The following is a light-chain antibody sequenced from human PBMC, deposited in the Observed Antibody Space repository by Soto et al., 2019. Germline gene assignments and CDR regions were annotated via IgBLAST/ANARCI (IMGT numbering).Light chain of an antibody. V-gene: IGKV1-5*01. CDR3: QQYNTYFPT. CDR1: QTISSW. Sequence: DIQITQSPSTLSGSVGDRVTITCRASQTISSWLAWYQQKPGKAPKLLIYDASSLQSGVPSRFSGSGSGTEFTLTVSSLQADDFATYFCQQYNTYFPTFGQGTKVDIK. J-gene: IGKJ1*01. CDR2: DAS.